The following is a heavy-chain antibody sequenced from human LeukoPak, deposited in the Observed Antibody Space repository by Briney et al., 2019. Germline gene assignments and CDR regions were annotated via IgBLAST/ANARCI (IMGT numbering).Heavy chain of an antibody. V-gene: IGHV4-34*01. CDR1: GGSFSGYY. D-gene: IGHD2-21*01. CDR3: ARGDSWFDP. CDR2: INHSGST. J-gene: IGHJ5*02. Sequence: SETLSLTCAVYGGSFSGYYWSWIRQPPGKGLEWIGEINHSGSTNYNPSLKSRVTISVDTSKNQFSLKLSSVTAADTAEYYCARGDSWFDPWGQGTLVTVSS.